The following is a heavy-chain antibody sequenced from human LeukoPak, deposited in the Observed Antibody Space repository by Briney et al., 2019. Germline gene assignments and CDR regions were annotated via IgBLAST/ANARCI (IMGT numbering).Heavy chain of an antibody. Sequence: ASVKVSCKVSGYTLTELSMHWVRQAPGKGLEWMGGFDPEDGETIYAQKFQGRVTMTEDTSTDTAYMELSSLRSEDTAVYYCATLHPVVVAATSLYYYMDVWGKGTTVTVSS. V-gene: IGHV1-24*01. D-gene: IGHD2-15*01. CDR1: GYTLTELS. CDR2: FDPEDGET. J-gene: IGHJ6*03. CDR3: ATLHPVVVAATSLYYYMDV.